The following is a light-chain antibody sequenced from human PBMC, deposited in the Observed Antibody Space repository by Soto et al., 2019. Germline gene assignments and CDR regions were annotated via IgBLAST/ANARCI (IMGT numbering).Light chain of an antibody. V-gene: IGKV3-15*01. J-gene: IGKJ5*01. Sequence: EIVLTQSPGTLSLSPGERATLSCRASQSVSNNYLAWYQQKPGQAPRRLIYAASNRATGVPARFSGSWSGTEFTLTISSLQSEDFAVYYCQQYNNWITFGQGTRLEIK. CDR1: QSVSNN. CDR2: AAS. CDR3: QQYNNWIT.